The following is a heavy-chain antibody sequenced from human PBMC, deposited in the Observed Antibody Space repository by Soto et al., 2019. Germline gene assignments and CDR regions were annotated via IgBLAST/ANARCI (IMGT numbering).Heavy chain of an antibody. V-gene: IGHV1-46*01. J-gene: IGHJ1*01. CDR2: INPSGGST. CDR1: GYTFTSYY. CDR3: ARATPSGSYVPH. D-gene: IGHD1-26*01. Sequence: QVQLVQSGAEVKKPGASVKVSCKASGYTFTSYYMHWVRQAPGQGLEWMGIINPSGGSTSYAQKFQGXVXIXRNXSTSTVYMELSSLRSEDTAVYYCARATPSGSYVPHWGQGTLVTVSS.